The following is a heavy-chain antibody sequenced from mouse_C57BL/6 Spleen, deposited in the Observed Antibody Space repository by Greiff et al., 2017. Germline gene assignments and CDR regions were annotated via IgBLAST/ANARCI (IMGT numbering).Heavy chain of an antibody. CDR1: GFTFSDYY. J-gene: IGHJ2*01. Sequence: EVKLVESEGGLVQPGRSMKLSCTASGFTFSDYYMAWVRQVPEKGLEWVANINYDGSSTYYLDSLKSRFIISRDNAKNILYLQMSSLKSEDTATYYCARRYYGALDYWGQGTTLTVSS. D-gene: IGHD1-1*01. V-gene: IGHV5-16*02. CDR3: ARRYYGALDY. CDR2: INYDGSST.